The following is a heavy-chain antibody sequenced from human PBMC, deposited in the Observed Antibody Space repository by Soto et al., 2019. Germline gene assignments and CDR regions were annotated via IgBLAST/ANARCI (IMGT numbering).Heavy chain of an antibody. CDR2: ISAYNGNT. CDR3: ARDRCDWLGGGYYYYYYGMDV. V-gene: IGHV1-18*01. D-gene: IGHD3-9*01. Sequence: QVQLVQSGAEVKKPGASVKVSCKASGYTFTSYGITWVRQAPGQGLEWMGWISAYNGNTNYAQKLQGRVTMTTDTSASTAYMELRSLRSDDTAVYYCARDRCDWLGGGYYYYYYGMDVWGQGTTVTVSS. CDR1: GYTFTSYG. J-gene: IGHJ6*02.